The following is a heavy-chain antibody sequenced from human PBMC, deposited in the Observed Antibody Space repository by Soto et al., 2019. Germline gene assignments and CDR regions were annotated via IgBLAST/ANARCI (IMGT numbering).Heavy chain of an antibody. CDR1: GYTFTSYG. J-gene: IGHJ4*02. CDR2: ISAYNGNT. D-gene: IGHD6-19*01. V-gene: IGHV1-18*01. Sequence: ASVKVSCKASGYTFTSYGISWVRQAPGQGLEWMGWISAYNGNTNYAQKLQGRVTMTTDTSTSTAYMELRSLGSYDTAVYYCARDLQWLVFYYFDYWGQGTLVTVSS. CDR3: ARDLQWLVFYYFDY.